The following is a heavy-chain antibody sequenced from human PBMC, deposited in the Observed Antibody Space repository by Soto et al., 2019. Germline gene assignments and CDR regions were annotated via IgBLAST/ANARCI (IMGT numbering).Heavy chain of an antibody. D-gene: IGHD3-22*01. CDR1: GGTFSRHA. J-gene: IGHJ4*02. CDR3: ARGWGYDSNDYYYAY. CDR2: IIPIFGTA. V-gene: IGHV1-69*01. Sequence: QVQLVQSGAEVRKPGSSVKVSCKASGGTFSRHAISWVRQAPGQGLAWMGGIIPIFGTANHAQKFQGRVTIIADECTSTVDMELSSLRSEDTAMYYCARGWGYDSNDYYYAYWGQGTLVIVSS.